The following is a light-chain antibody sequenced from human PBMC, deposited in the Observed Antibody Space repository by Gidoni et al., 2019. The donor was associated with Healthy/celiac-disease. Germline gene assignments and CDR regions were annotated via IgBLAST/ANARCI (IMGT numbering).Light chain of an antibody. V-gene: IGLV1-51*01. Sequence: QSVSTPPPSVSAAPGQKVTISCSGSSPNIGNNYVSWYQQLPGTAPKLLIYDNNKRPSGIPDRFSGSKSGTSATLGITGLQTGDEADYYCGTRDSSLSAVVFGGGTKLTVL. CDR2: DNN. J-gene: IGLJ2*01. CDR1: SPNIGNNY. CDR3: GTRDSSLSAVV.